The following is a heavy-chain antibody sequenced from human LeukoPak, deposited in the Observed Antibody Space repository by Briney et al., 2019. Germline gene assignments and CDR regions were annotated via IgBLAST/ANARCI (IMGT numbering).Heavy chain of an antibody. CDR1: GGSISSYY. D-gene: IGHD3-9*01. CDR3: ARHVDTNWFDP. J-gene: IGHJ5*02. V-gene: IGHV4-59*08. CDR2: THYSGNT. Sequence: SETLSLTCTVSGGSISSYYWSWIRQPPGKGLEWIGYTHYSGNTNYNPSLKSRVTMSVDTSKNQFSLKLSSVTAADTAVYYCARHVDTNWFDPWGQGTLVTVSS.